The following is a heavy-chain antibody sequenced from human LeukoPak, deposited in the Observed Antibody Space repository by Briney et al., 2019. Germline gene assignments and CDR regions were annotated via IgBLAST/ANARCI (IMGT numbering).Heavy chain of an antibody. CDR1: GFTCSSYS. CDR3: ARGDGGDNWLIDY. Sequence: GGSLRLSCATSGFTCSSYSMNWVRQAPGKGLEWVSYISSSSTHIYYADSVKGRFTISRDNARNSLYLQMNNLRAEDTAVYHCARGDGGDNWLIDYWGQGTQVTVSS. D-gene: IGHD2-21*02. V-gene: IGHV3-21*05. J-gene: IGHJ4*02. CDR2: ISSSSTHI.